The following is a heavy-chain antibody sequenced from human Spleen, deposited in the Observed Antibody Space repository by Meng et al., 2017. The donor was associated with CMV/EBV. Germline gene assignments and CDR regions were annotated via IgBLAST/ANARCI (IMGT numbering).Heavy chain of an antibody. J-gene: IGHJ4*02. CDR2: IYHSGST. D-gene: IGHD4-23*01. Sequence: GSLRLSCTVSGYSISSGYYWGWIRQPPGKGLEWIGSIYHSGSTYYNPSLKSRVTISVDTSKNQFSLKLNSMTAADTAVYYCARADYGGNSGCWGQGTLVTVSS. V-gene: IGHV4-38-2*02. CDR1: GYSISSGYY. CDR3: ARADYGGNSGC.